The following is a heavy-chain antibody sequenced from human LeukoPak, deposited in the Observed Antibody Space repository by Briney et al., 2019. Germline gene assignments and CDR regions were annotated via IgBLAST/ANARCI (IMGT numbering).Heavy chain of an antibody. Sequence: GGSLRLSCAASGFTFSSYWMNWARQAPGKGLEWVASINHNGNVNYYVDSVKGRFTISRDNAKNSLYLQMSNLRAEDTAVYFWGGGGGLDVWGQGATVTVSS. J-gene: IGHJ6*02. CDR1: GFTFSSYW. V-gene: IGHV3-7*03. CDR2: INHNGNVN. CDR3: GGGGGLDV. D-gene: IGHD3-16*01.